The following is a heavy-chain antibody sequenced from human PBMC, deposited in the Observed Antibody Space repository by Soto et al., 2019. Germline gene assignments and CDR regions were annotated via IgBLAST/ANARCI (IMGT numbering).Heavy chain of an antibody. J-gene: IGHJ6*02. Sequence: QAQLVQSGAEVKKPGASVKVSCKASGYTFPSYGLSWVRQAPGEGLEWMGWISVYNGRTNYAQKFQGRVTMTTDTSTSTAYRELTSLTSDDTSVYYCAGRRQSLVEGYGMDVWGQGTTVTVSS. CDR3: AGRRQSLVEGYGMDV. D-gene: IGHD6-19*01. CDR2: ISVYNGRT. CDR1: GYTFPSYG. V-gene: IGHV1-18*01.